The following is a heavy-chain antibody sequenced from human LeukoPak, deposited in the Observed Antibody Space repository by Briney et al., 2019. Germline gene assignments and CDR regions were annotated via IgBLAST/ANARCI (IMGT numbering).Heavy chain of an antibody. V-gene: IGHV3-23*01. CDR3: AKELYGSEDY. D-gene: IGHD3-10*01. CDR1: GGTFSSYA. Sequence: GASVKVSCKASGGTFSSYAMSWVRQAPGKGLEWVSAISGSGGSTYYADSVKGRFTISRDNSKNTLYLQMNSLRAEDTAVYYCAKELYGSEDYWGQGTLVTVSS. J-gene: IGHJ4*02. CDR2: ISGSGGST.